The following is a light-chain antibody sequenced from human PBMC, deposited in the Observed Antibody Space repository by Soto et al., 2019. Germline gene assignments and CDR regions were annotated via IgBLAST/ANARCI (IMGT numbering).Light chain of an antibody. J-gene: IGKJ1*01. Sequence: DVVMTQSPLSVPGTLGQLAFVSCGAIQSLVYSDGNTYLNWFQQRPGQSPRRLIYKVSNRDSGVPDRFSGSGSGADFTLNISRVEAEDVGVYYCMQALQTPRAFGQGTKVDIK. V-gene: IGKV2-30*01. CDR1: QSLVYSDGNTY. CDR2: KVS. CDR3: MQALQTPRA.